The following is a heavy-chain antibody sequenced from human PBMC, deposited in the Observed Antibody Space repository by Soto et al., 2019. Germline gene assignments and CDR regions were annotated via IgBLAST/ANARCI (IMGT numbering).Heavy chain of an antibody. D-gene: IGHD3-3*01. Sequence: EVQVEESGGGLVQPGGSLRLSCAASGFTFSEYWMHWVRQAPGKGLVWVSRLKGDASSTNYADSVKGRFTISRDNAKNTAYLEINSLRAEDTAVYSCARGARGYYYMDVWGKGTTVTVSS. CDR2: LKGDASST. V-gene: IGHV3-74*01. CDR3: ARGARGYYYMDV. J-gene: IGHJ6*03. CDR1: GFTFSEYW.